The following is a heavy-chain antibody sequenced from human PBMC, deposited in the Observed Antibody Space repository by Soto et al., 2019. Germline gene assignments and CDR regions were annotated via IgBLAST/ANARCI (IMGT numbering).Heavy chain of an antibody. D-gene: IGHD3-22*01. V-gene: IGHV3-74*01. Sequence: EVQLVESGGGLVQPGGSLRLSCAASGFTFTSYWMHWFRQAPGKGLVWVSRINPYGSITNYADSVKGQCTISRDNAKNTVYLQMNSLRVEDTAVYYCARGAGSAYYVDSWGQGTLVTVSS. J-gene: IGHJ4*02. CDR3: ARGAGSAYYVDS. CDR2: INPYGSIT. CDR1: GFTFTSYW.